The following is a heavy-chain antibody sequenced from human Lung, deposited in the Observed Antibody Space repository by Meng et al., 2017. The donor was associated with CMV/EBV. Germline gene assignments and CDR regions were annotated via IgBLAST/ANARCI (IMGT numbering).Heavy chain of an antibody. CDR2: ISGSGGST. Sequence: GEYLKISCAASGFTFSSYAMSWVRQAPGKGLEWVSAISGSGGSTYYADSVKGRFTISRDNSKNTLYLQMNSLRAEDTAVYYCAKSYYDSSGYYYNWGQGTLVTVSS. V-gene: IGHV3-23*01. CDR3: AKSYYDSSGYYYN. CDR1: GFTFSSYA. D-gene: IGHD3-22*01. J-gene: IGHJ4*02.